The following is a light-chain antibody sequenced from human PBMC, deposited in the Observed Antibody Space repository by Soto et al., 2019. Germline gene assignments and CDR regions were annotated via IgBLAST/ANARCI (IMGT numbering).Light chain of an antibody. V-gene: IGKV1D-12*01. CDR2: AAS. Sequence: DIQMTQSPSSVSASVGDRVTITCRASQDISSWLAWYQQKPGKAPKLLIYAASSLQSGVPSRFSGGGSGTDFTLTISSLQPEDFATYYCQEANNFPYTLGQGTKLEIK. CDR3: QEANNFPYT. CDR1: QDISSW. J-gene: IGKJ2*01.